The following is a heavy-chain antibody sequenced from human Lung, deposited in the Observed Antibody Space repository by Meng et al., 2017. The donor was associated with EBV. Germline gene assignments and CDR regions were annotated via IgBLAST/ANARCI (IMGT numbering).Heavy chain of an antibody. CDR3: ARVTLWFGELEY. CDR2: IFSSGST. Sequence: QVQRQESGPGLVTPSQTLSLPWGVSGGSITSGGYYWSWIRQPPGKGLEWIGYIFSSGSTYYNPSLKSRVTISIDTSKNQFSLKLSSVTAADTAVYYCARVTLWFGELEYWGQGTLVTVSS. J-gene: IGHJ4*02. CDR1: GGSITSGGYY. V-gene: IGHV4-31*11. D-gene: IGHD3-10*01.